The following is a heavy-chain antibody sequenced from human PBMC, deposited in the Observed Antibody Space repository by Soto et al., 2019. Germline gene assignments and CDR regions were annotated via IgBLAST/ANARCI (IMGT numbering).Heavy chain of an antibody. D-gene: IGHD2-2*01. Sequence: PSETLSLTCTVSDVSLSHNYWSWIRQPPGKGLEWLGYIYYAGTTTYNPSLQSRVSISLDTSKNEVSLKLTSVTAADTAVYFCARLGAFYQAMDSWGQGTLVTVSS. J-gene: IGHJ1*01. CDR3: ARLGAFYQAMDS. CDR1: DVSLSHNY. V-gene: IGHV4-59*08. CDR2: IYYAGTT.